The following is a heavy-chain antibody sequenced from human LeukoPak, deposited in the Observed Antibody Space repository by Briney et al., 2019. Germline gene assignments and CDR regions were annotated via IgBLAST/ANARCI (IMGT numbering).Heavy chain of an antibody. Sequence: GGSLRLSCTASGFIFSSYAMSWVRQAPGKGLEWVSTINGSGNTTYYADSVKGRFTISRDNSKNTLYLQMNGLGADDTAIYFCVTPAVIVGASYSDYWGQGTLVTVSS. D-gene: IGHD1-26*01. J-gene: IGHJ4*02. CDR2: INGSGNTT. CDR3: VTPAVIVGASYSDY. V-gene: IGHV3-23*01. CDR1: GFIFSSYA.